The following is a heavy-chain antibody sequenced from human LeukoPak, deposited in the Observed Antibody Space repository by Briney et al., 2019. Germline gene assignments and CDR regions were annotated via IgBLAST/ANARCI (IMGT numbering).Heavy chain of an antibody. CDR2: ISYDGSNK. J-gene: IGHJ6*03. Sequence: GGSLRLSCAASGFTFSSYGMHWVRQAPGKGLEWLADISYDGSNKYYADSVKGRFTISRDSSKNTLYLQMNSLSAEDTAVYYCARDGLYDDVWGRVGYYYYMDVWGKGTRVTVSS. D-gene: IGHD3-16*01. CDR3: ARDGLYDDVWGRVGYYYYMDV. V-gene: IGHV3-30*03. CDR1: GFTFSSYG.